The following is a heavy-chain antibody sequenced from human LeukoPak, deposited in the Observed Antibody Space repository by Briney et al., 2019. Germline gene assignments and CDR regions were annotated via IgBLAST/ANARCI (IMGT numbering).Heavy chain of an antibody. CDR1: GYTFTGYY. J-gene: IGHJ4*02. CDR2: INPNSGGT. CDR3: ARPTYGDYGFDY. D-gene: IGHD4-17*01. V-gene: IGHV1-2*02. Sequence: ASVKVSCKASGYTFTGYYIHWVRQAPGQGLEWMGWINPNSGGTNYAQKFQGRVTMTRDTSISTAYMELSRLRSDDTAVYYCARPTYGDYGFDYWGQGTLVTVSS.